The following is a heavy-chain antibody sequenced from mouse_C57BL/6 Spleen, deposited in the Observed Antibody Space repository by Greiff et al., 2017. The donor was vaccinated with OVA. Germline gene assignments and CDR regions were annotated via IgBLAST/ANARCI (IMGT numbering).Heavy chain of an antibody. CDR2: ISDGGSYT. D-gene: IGHD1-1*01. CDR1: GFTFSSYA. V-gene: IGHV5-4*01. CDR3: ARDYYGSRRGFAY. Sequence: DVMLVESGGGLVKPGGSLKLSCAASGFTFSSYAMSWVRQTPEKRLEWVATISDGGSYTYYPDNVKGRFTISRDNAKNNLYLQMSHLKSEDTAMYYCARDYYGSRRGFAYWGQGTLVTVSA. J-gene: IGHJ3*01.